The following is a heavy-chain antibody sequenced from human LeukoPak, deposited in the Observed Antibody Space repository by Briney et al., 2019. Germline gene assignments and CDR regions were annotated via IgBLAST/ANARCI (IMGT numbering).Heavy chain of an antibody. D-gene: IGHD6-19*01. CDR1: GGSFSGYY. Sequence: SETLSLTCAVYGGSFSGYYWSWIRQPPGNRLEWIGEINHSGSTNYNPSLKSRVTISVDTSKNQFSLKLSSVTAADTAVYYCARVGMEYSSGWEYWGQGTLVTVSS. CDR3: ARVGMEYSSGWEY. CDR2: INHSGST. J-gene: IGHJ4*02. V-gene: IGHV4-34*01.